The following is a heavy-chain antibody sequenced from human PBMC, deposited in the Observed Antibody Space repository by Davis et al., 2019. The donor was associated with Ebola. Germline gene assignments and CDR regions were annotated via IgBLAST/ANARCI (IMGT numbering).Heavy chain of an antibody. J-gene: IGHJ4*02. D-gene: IGHD4-23*01. CDR2: IYYSGST. Sequence: SETLSLTCTVSDGSISSCDYYWSRIRQPPGQGLEWIGYIYYSGSTNSNPSLKSPFTISVDTSKNQFSLKLISVTAADTAVYYCARDYGGDYFDYWGQGTLVTVSS. CDR3: ARDYGGDYFDY. V-gene: IGHV4-61*08. CDR1: DGSISSCDYY.